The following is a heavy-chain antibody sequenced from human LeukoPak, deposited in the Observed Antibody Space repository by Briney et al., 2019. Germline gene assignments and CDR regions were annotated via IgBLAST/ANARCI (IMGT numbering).Heavy chain of an antibody. Sequence: GGSLRLSCAASGFTFDDYGMSWVRQAPGKGLEWVSGINWNGGSTGYADSVKGRFTISRDNAKNSLYLQMNSLRAEDTALYYCAGVNYDILTGYSWGGDYWGQGTLVTVSS. CDR1: GFTFDDYG. V-gene: IGHV3-20*04. CDR2: INWNGGST. CDR3: AGVNYDILTGYSWGGDY. D-gene: IGHD3-9*01. J-gene: IGHJ4*02.